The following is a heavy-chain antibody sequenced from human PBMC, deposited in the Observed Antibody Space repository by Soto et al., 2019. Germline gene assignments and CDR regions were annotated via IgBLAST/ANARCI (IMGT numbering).Heavy chain of an antibody. Sequence: QVQLQESGPGLVKPSETLSLTCTVSGGSISSYYWSWIRQPPGKGLEWIGYIYYSGSTNYNPSLKSRVTISVDTSKNQFSLKLSSVTAADTAVYYCARQRDYGDYCFDYWGQGTLVTVSS. V-gene: IGHV4-59*08. CDR2: IYYSGST. CDR3: ARQRDYGDYCFDY. D-gene: IGHD4-17*01. J-gene: IGHJ4*02. CDR1: GGSISSYY.